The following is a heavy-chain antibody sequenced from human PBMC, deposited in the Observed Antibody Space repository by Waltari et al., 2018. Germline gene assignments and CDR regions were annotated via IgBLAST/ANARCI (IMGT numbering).Heavy chain of an antibody. CDR3: ARKGGSGWHFDY. D-gene: IGHD6-19*01. V-gene: IGHV3-30-3*01. J-gene: IGHJ4*02. CDR1: GFTFSSYA. CDR2: ISYDGSNK. Sequence: VQLVESGGGVVQPGRSLRLSCAASGFTFSSYAMHWVRQAPGKGLEWVAVISYDGSNKYYADSVKGRFTISRDNSKNTLYLQMNSLRAEDTAVYYCARKGGSGWHFDYWGQGTLVTVSS.